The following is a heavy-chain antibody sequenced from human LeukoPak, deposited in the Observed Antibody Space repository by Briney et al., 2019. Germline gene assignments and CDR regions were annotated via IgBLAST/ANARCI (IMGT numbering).Heavy chain of an antibody. J-gene: IGHJ4*02. CDR1: GFTFSSYG. D-gene: IGHD2-8*01. CDR2: ISYDGSNK. V-gene: IGHV3-30*18. CDR3: GKNNVPVGC. Sequence: GGSLRLSCAASGFTFSSYGMHWVRQAPGKGLEWVAVISYDGSNKYYADSVKGRFTISRDNSKNTLYLQMSSLRADDTAVYYCGKNNVPVGCWGQGTLVTVSA.